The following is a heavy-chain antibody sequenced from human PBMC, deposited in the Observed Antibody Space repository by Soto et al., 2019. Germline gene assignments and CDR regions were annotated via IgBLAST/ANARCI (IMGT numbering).Heavy chain of an antibody. Sequence: QVQLVQSGAEVKKPGSSVKVSCKASGGTFSSYAISWVRQAPGQGLEWMGGIIPIFGTANYAQKFQGRVTITADESTSTAYMELRSLRSEDTAVYYCARDDPYVYGDGFYYGMDVWGQGTTVTVSS. CDR3: ARDDPYVYGDGFYYGMDV. CDR1: GGTFSSYA. V-gene: IGHV1-69*12. CDR2: IIPIFGTA. J-gene: IGHJ6*02. D-gene: IGHD4-17*01.